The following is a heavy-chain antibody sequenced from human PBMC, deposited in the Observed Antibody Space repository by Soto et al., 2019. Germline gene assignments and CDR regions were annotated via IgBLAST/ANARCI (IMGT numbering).Heavy chain of an antibody. CDR1: GFTFSDYG. V-gene: IGHV3-23*01. J-gene: IGHJ4*02. CDR2: INNAGVNT. D-gene: IGHD3-16*01. Sequence: EVQLLESGGGLVQPGGSQILSCAASGFTFSDYGMSWVRQAPGKGLEWVSSINNAGVNTHYAGSVEGRFTISRDNSKNTLYLLMHSLRAEDTAIYYCAGQLWDTDYWGQGTLVTVSS. CDR3: AGQLWDTDY.